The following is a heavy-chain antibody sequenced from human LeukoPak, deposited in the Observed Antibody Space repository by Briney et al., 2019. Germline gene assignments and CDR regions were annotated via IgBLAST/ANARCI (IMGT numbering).Heavy chain of an antibody. CDR1: GFTFSGYG. CDR3: AKDFFKWLYYFDF. CDR2: ISYDGSNK. D-gene: IGHD3-22*01. Sequence: NPGRSLRLSCEASGFTFSGYGMHWVRQPPGKGLEWVAVISYDGSNKYYADSVKGRFTISRDNSKNTLYLQMNSLRAEGTAVYYCAKDFFKWLYYFDFWGQGTLVTVSS. V-gene: IGHV3-30*18. J-gene: IGHJ4*02.